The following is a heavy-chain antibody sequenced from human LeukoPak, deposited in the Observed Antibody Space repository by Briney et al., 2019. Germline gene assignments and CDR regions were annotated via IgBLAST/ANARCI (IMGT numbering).Heavy chain of an antibody. D-gene: IGHD5-18*01. V-gene: IGHV1-8*01. J-gene: IGHJ4*02. Sequence: ASVKVSCKASGYTFTSYDINWVPQATGQGLEWMGWMNPNSGNTGYTQKFQGRVTMTTNTSISTAYMELSSMRSEDTAVYYCARDDGYRYGGNFDYWGQGTRVTVSS. CDR3: ARDDGYRYGGNFDY. CDR1: GYTFTSYD. CDR2: MNPNSGNT.